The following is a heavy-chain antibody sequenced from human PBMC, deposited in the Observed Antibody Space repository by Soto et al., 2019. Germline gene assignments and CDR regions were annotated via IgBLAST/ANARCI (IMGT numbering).Heavy chain of an antibody. CDR2: FDPEDGET. J-gene: IGHJ4*02. D-gene: IGHD4-17*01. CDR1: GYTLTELS. CDR3: ATALTPYGDYGRVHDFDY. V-gene: IGHV1-24*01. Sequence: ASVKVSCKVSGYTLTELSMHWVRQAPGKGLAWMGGFDPEDGETIYAQKFQGRVTMTEDTSTDTAYMELSSLRSEDTAVYYCATALTPYGDYGRVHDFDYWGQGTLVTVSS.